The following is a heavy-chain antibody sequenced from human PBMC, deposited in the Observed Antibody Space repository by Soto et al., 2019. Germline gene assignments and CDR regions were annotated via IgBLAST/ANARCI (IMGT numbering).Heavy chain of an antibody. CDR3: AGRRGLRKGNCAFDY. V-gene: IGHV4-59*08. Sequence: QVQLQESGPGLVKPSETLSLTCTVSGGSISSYYWSWIRQPPGKGLEWIGYIYYSGSTNYNPSLTRRAAISVAAPKNKFTLKLSSVTAADTAVYYCAGRRGLRKGNCAFDYWGQGTLVTVSS. J-gene: IGHJ4*02. CDR2: IYYSGST. D-gene: IGHD4-17*01. CDR1: GGSISSYY.